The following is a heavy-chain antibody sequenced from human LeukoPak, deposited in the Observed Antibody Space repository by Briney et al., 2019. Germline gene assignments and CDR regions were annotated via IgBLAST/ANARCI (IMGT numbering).Heavy chain of an antibody. CDR1: GNTLAGYY. V-gene: IGHV1-2*02. J-gene: IGHJ4*02. Sequence: GASVTVSCKASGNTLAGYYLHWVRQAPGLGLEGMGWISPNGGDTNYAQKFHGRVTMTRDTSIGTAYMEVSRLTSDDTAVYYCASLAHYGSSGYYYPDHWGQGTLVTVSS. CDR2: ISPNGGDT. D-gene: IGHD3-22*01. CDR3: ASLAHYGSSGYYYPDH.